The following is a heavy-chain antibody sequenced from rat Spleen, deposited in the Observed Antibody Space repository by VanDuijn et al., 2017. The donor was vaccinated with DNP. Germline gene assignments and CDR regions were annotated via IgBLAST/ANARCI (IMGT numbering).Heavy chain of an antibody. Sequence: EVQLVASGGGLVQPGRSXXLSCVAXXFTXXXYWXXXTRXXPGXXXEWXXXITLWGGDSYYPDSVKGRFTISRDNAKNTLYRQMNSLRSEDTATYYCARIGTTRGWYFDFWGPGTIVTVSS. CDR3: ARIGTTRGWYFDF. V-gene: IGHV5-31*01. D-gene: IGHD1-10*01. CDR1: XFTXXXYW. J-gene: IGHJ1*01. CDR2: ITLWGGDS.